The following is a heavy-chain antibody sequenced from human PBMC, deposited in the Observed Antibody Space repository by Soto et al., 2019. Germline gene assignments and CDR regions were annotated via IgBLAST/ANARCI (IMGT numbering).Heavy chain of an antibody. V-gene: IGHV3-23*01. Sequence: EVQLFASGGGLVQPGGSLRLSCAASGFPFSSYAMSWVRQAPGKGLEWVSGIGGSGGDTFYADSVKGRFTVSRDNGENTLYLQLNSLRVEDSAIYYCARRTWRGRADYWGQGILVTVSS. D-gene: IGHD3-3*01. CDR1: GFPFSSYA. J-gene: IGHJ4*02. CDR3: ARRTWRGRADY. CDR2: IGGSGGDT.